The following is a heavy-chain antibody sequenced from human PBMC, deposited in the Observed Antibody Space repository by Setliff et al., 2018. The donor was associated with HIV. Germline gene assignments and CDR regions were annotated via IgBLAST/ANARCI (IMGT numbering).Heavy chain of an antibody. Sequence: GGSLRLSCTASGFTFGDYAMSWVRQAPGKGLEWVGFIRSKAYGGTTEYAASVKDRFTVSRDDSKSIAYLQINSLKTEDTAVYYCTRDKGYAFDIWGQGTMVTVSS. CDR3: TRDKGYAFDI. CDR2: IRSKAYGGTT. V-gene: IGHV3-49*04. J-gene: IGHJ3*02. D-gene: IGHD5-18*01. CDR1: GFTFGDYA.